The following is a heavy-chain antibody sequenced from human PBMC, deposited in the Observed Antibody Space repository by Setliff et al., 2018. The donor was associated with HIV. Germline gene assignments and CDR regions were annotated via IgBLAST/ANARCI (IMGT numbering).Heavy chain of an antibody. CDR3: VRDWQSLDWGRGGDC. CDR2: ISGSGSGV. J-gene: IGHJ4*02. CDR1: GFTFSSYS. V-gene: IGHV3-48*04. D-gene: IGHD3-16*01. Sequence: GGSLRLSCAASGFTFSSYSMNWVRQAPGKGLEWVSYISGSGSGVDYADSVKGRFTISRDNAKNSLYLQMNSLRAEDTAVYYCVRDWQSLDWGRGGDCWGQGTLVTVSS.